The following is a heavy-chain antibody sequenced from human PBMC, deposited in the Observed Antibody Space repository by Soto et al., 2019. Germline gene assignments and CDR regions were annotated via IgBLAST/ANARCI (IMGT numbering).Heavy chain of an antibody. CDR3: ARGKADCSSTSCYVRYYGMDV. D-gene: IGHD2-2*01. CDR1: GYTFTSYG. J-gene: IGHJ6*02. V-gene: IGHV1-18*01. CDR2: ISGNNGDT. Sequence: ASVKVSCKASGYTFTSYGLSWVRQAPGQGLGWMGWISGNNGDTNYAQKLQGRLTMTTDTSTSTAYMELRSLRSDDTAVYYCARGKADCSSTSCYVRYYGMDVWGQGTTVTVSS.